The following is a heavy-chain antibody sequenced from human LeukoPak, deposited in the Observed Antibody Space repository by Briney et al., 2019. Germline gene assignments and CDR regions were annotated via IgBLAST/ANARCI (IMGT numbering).Heavy chain of an antibody. CDR3: ARAFPFDDYGDPDAFDI. CDR1: GGSISSGGYY. V-gene: IGHV4-30-2*01. CDR2: IYHSGST. D-gene: IGHD4-17*01. Sequence: SETLSLTCAVYGGSISSGGYYWSWIRQPPGKGLEWIGYIYHSGSTYYNPSLKSRVTISVDRSKNQFSLKLTSVTAADTAVYYCARAFPFDDYGDPDAFDIWGQGTMVTVSS. J-gene: IGHJ3*02.